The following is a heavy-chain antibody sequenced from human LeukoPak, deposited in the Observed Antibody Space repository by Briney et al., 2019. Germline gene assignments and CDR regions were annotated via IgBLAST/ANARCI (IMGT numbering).Heavy chain of an antibody. V-gene: IGHV4-39*07. D-gene: IGHD2-2*01. J-gene: IGHJ4*02. CDR1: GGSISSSSYY. CDR2: IYYSGST. CDR3: ARRSGQYQLLSHNDY. Sequence: SETLSLTCTVSGGSISSSSYYWGWIRQPPGKGLEWIGSIYYSGSTYYNPSLKSRVTISVDTSKNQFSLKLSSVTAADTAVYYCARRSGQYQLLSHNDYWGQGTLVTVSS.